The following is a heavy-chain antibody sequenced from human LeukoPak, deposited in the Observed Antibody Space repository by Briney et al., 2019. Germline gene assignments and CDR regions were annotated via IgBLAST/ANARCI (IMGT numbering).Heavy chain of an antibody. CDR1: GGSISRGGYY. CDR3: AREAPGRDDYNVFDY. V-gene: IGHV4-31*03. J-gene: IGHJ4*02. CDR2: IYYSGST. D-gene: IGHD5-24*01. Sequence: SETLSLTCTVSGGSISRGGYYWSWISQHPGKGLGWIGYIYYSGSTYYNPSLKSRVTISVDTSKNQFSLKLSSVTAADTAVYYCAREAPGRDDYNVFDYWGQGTLVTVSS.